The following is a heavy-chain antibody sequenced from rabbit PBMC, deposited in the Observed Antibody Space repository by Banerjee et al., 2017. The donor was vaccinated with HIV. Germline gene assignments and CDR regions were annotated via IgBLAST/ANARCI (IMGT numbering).Heavy chain of an antibody. CDR1: GFSFSNKYV. Sequence: QQQLVESGGDLVKPEGSLTLTCTASGFSFSNKYVMCWVRQAPGKGLEWIACINTSSGNTVYASWAKGRFTISRSTSLNTVDLKMTSLTAADTATYFCARDLAGVIGWNFGLWGPGTLVT. CDR3: ARDLAGVIGWNFGL. J-gene: IGHJ4*01. CDR2: INTSSGNT. D-gene: IGHD4-1*01. V-gene: IGHV1S43*01.